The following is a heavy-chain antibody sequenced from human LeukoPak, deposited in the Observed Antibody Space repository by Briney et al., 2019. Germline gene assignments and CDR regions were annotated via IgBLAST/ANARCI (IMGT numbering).Heavy chain of an antibody. J-gene: IGHJ5*02. V-gene: IGHV4-31*03. Sequence: SQTLSLTCTVSGGSISSGNYYWSWIRRHPGKGLEWIGYISNSGSTYYNPSLKSRVTISLDTSNNQFSLKLTSVTAADTAVYYCARGWQQLANWFDPWGQGALVTVSS. CDR3: ARGWQQLANWFDP. D-gene: IGHD6-13*01. CDR2: ISNSGST. CDR1: GGSISSGNYY.